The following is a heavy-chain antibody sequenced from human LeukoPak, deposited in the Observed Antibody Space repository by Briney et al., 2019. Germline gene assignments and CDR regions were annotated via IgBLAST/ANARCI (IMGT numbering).Heavy chain of an antibody. Sequence: PSETLSLTCNVSGVSISSSRYYWGWIRLAPGMGLEWVSYISSSGSTIYYADSVKGRFTISRDNAKNSLYLQMNSLRAEDTAVYYCARLELRYFDWLLSSWEYFDYWGQGTLVTVSS. CDR3: ARLELRYFDWLLSSWEYFDY. CDR2: ISSSGSTI. V-gene: IGHV3-11*04. D-gene: IGHD3-9*01. J-gene: IGHJ4*02. CDR1: GVSISSSRYY.